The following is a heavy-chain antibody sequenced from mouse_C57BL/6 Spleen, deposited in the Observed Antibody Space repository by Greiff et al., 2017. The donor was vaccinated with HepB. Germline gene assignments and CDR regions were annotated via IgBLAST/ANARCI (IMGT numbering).Heavy chain of an antibody. CDR1: GYTFTSYW. CDR3: VLYGYDAWFAY. D-gene: IGHD2-2*01. CDR2: IHPNSGST. Sequence: QVQLQQSGAELVKPGASVKLSCKASGYTFTSYWMHWVKQRPGQGLEWIGMIHPNSGSTNYNEKFKSKATLTVDKSSSTAYMQLSSLTSEDSAVYYCVLYGYDAWFAYWGQGTLVTVSA. J-gene: IGHJ3*01. V-gene: IGHV1-64*01.